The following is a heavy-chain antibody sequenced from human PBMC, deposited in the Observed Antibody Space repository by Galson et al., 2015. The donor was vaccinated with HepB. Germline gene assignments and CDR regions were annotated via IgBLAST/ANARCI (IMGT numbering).Heavy chain of an antibody. CDR3: ARDLGFGLDY. Sequence: SLRLSCAASGFTFSYYGMYWVRQAPGKGLEWVAVIWCDGTIEYYRDSVRGRFTVSRDNSRNTLYLQMSGLRAEDTAVYYCARDLGFGLDYWGQGTLVTVSS. D-gene: IGHD3-10*01. CDR1: GFTFSYYG. J-gene: IGHJ4*02. V-gene: IGHV3-33*01. CDR2: IWCDGTIE.